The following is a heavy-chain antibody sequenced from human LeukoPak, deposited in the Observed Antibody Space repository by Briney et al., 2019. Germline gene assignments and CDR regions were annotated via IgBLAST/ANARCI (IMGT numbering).Heavy chain of an antibody. J-gene: IGHJ6*02. CDR3: ARDQGSGDYYYYGMDV. CDR2: INPSGGST. D-gene: IGHD2-15*01. Sequence: ASVTVSCKASGYTLTSYYMHWVRQAPGQGLEWMGIINPSGGSTSYAQKFQGRVTMTRDTSTSTVYMELSSLRSEDTAVYYCARDQGSGDYYYYGMDVWGQGTTVTVSS. V-gene: IGHV1-46*01. CDR1: GYTLTSYY.